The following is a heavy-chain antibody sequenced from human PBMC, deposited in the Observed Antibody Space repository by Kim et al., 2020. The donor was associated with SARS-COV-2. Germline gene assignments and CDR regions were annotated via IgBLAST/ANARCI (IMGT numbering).Heavy chain of an antibody. V-gene: IGHV3-21*01. J-gene: IGHJ6*02. CDR1: GFTFSSYS. D-gene: IGHD3-10*01. Sequence: GGSLRLSCAASGFTFSSYSMNWVRQAPGKGLEWVSSISSSSSYIYYADSVKGRFTISRDNAKNSLYLQMNSLRAEDTAVYYCARFVSEGSYYYGMDVWGQGTTVTVSS. CDR2: ISSSSSYI. CDR3: ARFVSEGSYYYGMDV.